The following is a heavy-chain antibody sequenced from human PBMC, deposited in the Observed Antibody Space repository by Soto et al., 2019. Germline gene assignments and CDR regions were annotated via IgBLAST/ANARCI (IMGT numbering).Heavy chain of an antibody. Sequence: QVRLVESGGGLVRPGRSLRLSCAASGFIIPSCPIHWIRQAPGKGLEWVAVIGSDGTHKYYGDSVQGRFTISRDTSQNMVFLQMDRLTAEDTALYYCARDSRVDVPDYFDNWGQGTLVTVSS. CDR3: ARDSRVDVPDYFDN. D-gene: IGHD3-10*02. CDR1: GFIIPSCP. V-gene: IGHV3-30*01. J-gene: IGHJ4*02. CDR2: IGSDGTHK.